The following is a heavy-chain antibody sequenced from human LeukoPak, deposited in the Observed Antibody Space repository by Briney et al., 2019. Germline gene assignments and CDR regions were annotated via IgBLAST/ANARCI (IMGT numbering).Heavy chain of an antibody. CDR2: INSDGSST. CDR1: GFTLSSYW. Sequence: GGSLRLSCAASGFTLSSYWMHWVRQAPGKGLVWVSRINSDGSSTSYADSVKGRFTISRDNAKNTLYLQMNSLRAEDTAVYYCARGVITVTTGLWNYWCQGTLVTVSS. J-gene: IGHJ4*02. CDR3: ARGVITVTTGLWNY. D-gene: IGHD4-17*01. V-gene: IGHV3-74*01.